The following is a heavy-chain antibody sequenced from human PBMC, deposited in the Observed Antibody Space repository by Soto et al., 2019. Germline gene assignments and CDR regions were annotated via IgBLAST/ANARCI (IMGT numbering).Heavy chain of an antibody. CDR3: ARVRSGSYSTPAFDY. Sequence: PSETLSLTCAVYGGSFSGYYWSWIRQPPGKGLEWIGEINHSGSTNYNPSLKSRVTISVDTSKNQFSLKLSSVTAADTAVYYCARVRSGSYSTPAFDYWGQGTLVTVSS. CDR1: GGSFSGYY. V-gene: IGHV4-34*01. D-gene: IGHD3-10*01. CDR2: INHSGST. J-gene: IGHJ4*02.